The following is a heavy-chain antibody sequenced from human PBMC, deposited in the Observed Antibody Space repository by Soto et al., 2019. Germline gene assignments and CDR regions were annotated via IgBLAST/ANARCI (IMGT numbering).Heavy chain of an antibody. CDR3: ANRARYSSSWSRPPWGRDYYYYGMDV. Sequence: GASVKVSCKASGGTFSSYAISWVRQAPGQGLEWMGGIIPIFGTANYAQKFQGRVTITADESTSTAYMELSSLRSEDTAVYYCANRARYSSSWSRPPWGRDYYYYGMDVWGQGTTVPVSS. CDR1: GGTFSSYA. D-gene: IGHD6-13*01. J-gene: IGHJ6*02. CDR2: IIPIFGTA. V-gene: IGHV1-69*13.